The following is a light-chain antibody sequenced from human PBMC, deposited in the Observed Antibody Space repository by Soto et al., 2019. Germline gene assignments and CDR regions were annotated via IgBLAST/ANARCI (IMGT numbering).Light chain of an antibody. J-gene: IGLJ2*01. CDR1: TGPVTSGHY. CDR2: DTS. V-gene: IGLV7-46*01. Sequence: QAVVTQEPSLTVSPGGTVTLTCGSSTGPVTSGHYPYWFQQKPGQAPRTLIYDTSNKHSWTPARFSGSLLGGKAALTLSGAQPEDEAAYYCLLSYSGGGGVFGGGTKLTVL. CDR3: LLSYSGGGGV.